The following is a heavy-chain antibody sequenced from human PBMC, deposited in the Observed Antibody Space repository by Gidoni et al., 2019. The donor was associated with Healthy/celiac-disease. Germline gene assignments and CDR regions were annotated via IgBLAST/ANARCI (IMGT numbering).Heavy chain of an antibody. CDR1: GSTFTSYY. V-gene: IGHV1-46*03. Sequence: QVQLVQSGAEVKKPGDSVTVSCKASGSTFTSYYMHWVRQSPGQGLEWMGIINPSGGSTSYAQKFQGRVTMTRDTSTSTVYMELSSLRSEDTAVYYCARVGTDAAGSGSYAVRGYYYYGMDVWGQGTTVTVSS. D-gene: IGHD3-10*01. J-gene: IGHJ6*02. CDR2: INPSGGST. CDR3: ARVGTDAAGSGSYAVRGYYYYGMDV.